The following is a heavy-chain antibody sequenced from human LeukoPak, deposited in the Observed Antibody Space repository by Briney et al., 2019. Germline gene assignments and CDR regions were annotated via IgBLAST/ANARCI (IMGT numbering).Heavy chain of an antibody. CDR1: GFTFSSYA. J-gene: IGHJ4*02. CDR2: ISGSGGST. CDR3: AKDPALRFLEWLLRPYYFDY. V-gene: IGHV3-23*01. Sequence: PGGSLRLSCAASGFTFSSYAMNWVRQAPGKGLEWVSAISGSGGSTYYADSVKGRFTISRDNSKNTLYLQMNSLRAEDTAVYYCAKDPALRFLEWLLRPYYFDYWGQGTLVTVSS. D-gene: IGHD3-3*01.